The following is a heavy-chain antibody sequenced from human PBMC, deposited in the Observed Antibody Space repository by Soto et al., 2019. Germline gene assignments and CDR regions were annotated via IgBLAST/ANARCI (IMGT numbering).Heavy chain of an antibody. CDR2: IYYSGST. Sequence: SETLSLTCTVSGGSISSYYWSWIRQPPGKGLEWIGYIYYSGSTNYNPSLKSRVTISVDTSKNQFSLKLSSVTAADTAVYYCARLYRNYYGSGSYAFDIWGQGTMVTVSS. CDR3: ARLYRNYYGSGSYAFDI. CDR1: GGSISSYY. D-gene: IGHD3-10*01. J-gene: IGHJ3*02. V-gene: IGHV4-59*08.